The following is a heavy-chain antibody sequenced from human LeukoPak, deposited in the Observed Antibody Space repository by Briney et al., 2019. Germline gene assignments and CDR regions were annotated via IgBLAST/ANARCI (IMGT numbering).Heavy chain of an antibody. CDR2: ISWNSGSI. Sequence: GGSLRLSCAASGFTFDDYAMHWVRQAPGKGLEWVSGISWNSGSIGYADSVKGRFTVSRDNAKNSLYLQMNSLRAEDTAIYYCTRVGYIDEGIDYWGQGTLVTVSS. CDR3: TRVGYIDEGIDY. D-gene: IGHD3-9*01. J-gene: IGHJ4*02. CDR1: GFTFDDYA. V-gene: IGHV3-9*01.